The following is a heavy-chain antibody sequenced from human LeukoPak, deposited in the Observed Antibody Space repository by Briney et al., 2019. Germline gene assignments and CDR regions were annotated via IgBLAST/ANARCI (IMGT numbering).Heavy chain of an antibody. CDR1: GFTFSDYY. J-gene: IGHJ3*02. CDR2: ISYDGSNK. Sequence: PGGSLRLSCAASGFTFSDYYMSWIRQAPGKGLEWVAVISYDGSNKYYADSVKGRFTISRDNSKNTLYLQMNSLRAEDTAVYYCARELTGNAFDIWGQGTMVTVSS. CDR3: ARELTGNAFDI. V-gene: IGHV3-30*03. D-gene: IGHD1-14*01.